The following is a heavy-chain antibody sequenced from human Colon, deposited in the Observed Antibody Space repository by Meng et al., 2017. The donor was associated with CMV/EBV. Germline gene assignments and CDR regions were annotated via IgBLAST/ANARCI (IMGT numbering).Heavy chain of an antibody. V-gene: IGHV1-2*02. J-gene: IGHJ4*02. D-gene: IGHD6-19*01. CDR2: IRSDGSAT. Sequence: QVQRMQCGAGVKEAGDSVKVSCKTSGYTFSDYYMHWVRQAPGQGLEWMGWIRSDGSATNYAQKFRGRVTMTRDASVSTAYMELSGLTSDDTAVYFCVRSSGWSLFDYWGPGALVTVSS. CDR3: VRSSGWSLFDY. CDR1: GYTFSDYY.